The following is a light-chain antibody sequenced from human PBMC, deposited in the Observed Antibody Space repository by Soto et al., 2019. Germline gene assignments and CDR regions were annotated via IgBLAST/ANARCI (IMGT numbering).Light chain of an antibody. CDR1: QSVSSSY. CDR2: GAS. CDR3: QQYGSSPPT. V-gene: IGKV3-20*01. J-gene: IGKJ5*01. Sequence: EIVLTQSPGTLSLSPGERATLSCRASQSVSSSYLAWYQQKPGQAPRLLMSGASTRASGIPDRFSGSGSGTDFTLTISRLEPEDFAVYYCQQYGSSPPTFGQGTRLENK.